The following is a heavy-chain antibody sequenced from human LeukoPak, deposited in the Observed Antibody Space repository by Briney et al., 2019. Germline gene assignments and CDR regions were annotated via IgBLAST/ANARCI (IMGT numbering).Heavy chain of an antibody. CDR2: INHSGST. Sequence: SETLSLTCAVYGGSFSGYYWSWIRQPPGKGLEWIGEINHSGSTNYNPSLTSRGTISVDTSKNQFSLKLSSVTAADTAVYYCARGHTMVRGVNYFDYWGQGTLVTVSS. J-gene: IGHJ4*02. D-gene: IGHD3-10*01. CDR3: ARGHTMVRGVNYFDY. CDR1: GGSFSGYY. V-gene: IGHV4-34*01.